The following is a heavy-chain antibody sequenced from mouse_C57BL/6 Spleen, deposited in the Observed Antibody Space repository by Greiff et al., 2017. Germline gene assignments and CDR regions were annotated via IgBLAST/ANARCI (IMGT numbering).Heavy chain of an antibody. CDR2: IYPRDGST. J-gene: IGHJ3*01. CDR3: ARNYGNYLAWFAY. V-gene: IGHV1-85*01. D-gene: IGHD2-1*01. Sequence: VQRVESGPELVKPGASVKLSCKASGYTFTSYDINWVKQRPGQGLEWIGWIYPRDGSTKYNEKFKGKATLTVDTSSSTAYMELHSLTSEDSAVYFCARNYGNYLAWFAYWGQGTLVTVSA. CDR1: GYTFTSYD.